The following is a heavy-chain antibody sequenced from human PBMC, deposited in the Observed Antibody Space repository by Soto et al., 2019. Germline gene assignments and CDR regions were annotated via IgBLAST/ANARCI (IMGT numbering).Heavy chain of an antibody. V-gene: IGHV3-23*01. Sequence: GGSLRLSCAASGFTFSSYAMSWVRQAPGKGLEWVSAISGSGGGKYYADSVKGRFTISRDNAKNSLYLQMNSLRAEDTAVYYCASDLRYPTSYYYYYMDVWGKGTTVTVSS. CDR1: GFTFSSYA. J-gene: IGHJ6*03. D-gene: IGHD1-1*01. CDR2: ISGSGGGK. CDR3: ASDLRYPTSYYYYYMDV.